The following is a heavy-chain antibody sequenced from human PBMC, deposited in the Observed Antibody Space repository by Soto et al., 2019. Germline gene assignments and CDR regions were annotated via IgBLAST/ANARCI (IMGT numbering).Heavy chain of an antibody. Sequence: SETLSLTCTVSGGSISSSSYYWGWIRQPPGKGLEWIGSIYYSGSTYYNPSLKSRVTISVDTSKNQFSLKLSSVTAADTAVYYCARRYERQYYFDYWGQGTLVTVSS. J-gene: IGHJ4*02. CDR1: GGSISSSSYY. CDR2: IYYSGST. CDR3: ARRYERQYYFDY. V-gene: IGHV4-39*01. D-gene: IGHD1-1*01.